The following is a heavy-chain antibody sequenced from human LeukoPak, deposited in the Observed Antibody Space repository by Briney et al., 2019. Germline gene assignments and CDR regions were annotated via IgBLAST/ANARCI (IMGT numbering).Heavy chain of an antibody. Sequence: SETLSLTCTVSGGSISSGDYYWSWIRQPPGKGLEWIGYIYYSGSTYYNPSLKSRVSISVDTSKNQFSLKLSSVTAADTAVYYCARAPMVRGIDYWGQGTLVTVSS. CDR1: GGSISSGDYY. D-gene: IGHD3-10*01. CDR3: ARAPMVRGIDY. J-gene: IGHJ4*02. V-gene: IGHV4-30-4*01. CDR2: IYYSGST.